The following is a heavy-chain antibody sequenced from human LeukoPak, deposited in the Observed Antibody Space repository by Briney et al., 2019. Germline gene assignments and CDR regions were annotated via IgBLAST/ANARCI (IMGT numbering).Heavy chain of an antibody. CDR2: INPNSGGT. CDR3: ARLGIQLWLGYYYYYYGMDV. J-gene: IGHJ6*02. D-gene: IGHD5-18*01. Sequence: ASVKVSCKASGYTFTGYYMHWVRQAPGQGLEWMGRINPNSGGTNYAQKFQGRVTMSRNTSISTAYMELSSLRSEDTAVYYCARLGIQLWLGYYYYYYGMDVWGQGTTVTVSS. CDR1: GYTFTGYY. V-gene: IGHV1-2*06.